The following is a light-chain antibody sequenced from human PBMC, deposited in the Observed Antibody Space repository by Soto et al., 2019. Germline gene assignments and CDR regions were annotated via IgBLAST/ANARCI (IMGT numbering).Light chain of an antibody. Sequence: EVVLTQSPGTLSLSTGERATLSCRAIQSVSSSYLAWYQQKPGQAPRLLIYGASSRATGIPDRFSGSGSGTDFTLTISRLEPEDFAVYYCQQYGSSPALPFGGGTKV. CDR2: GAS. V-gene: IGKV3-20*01. CDR3: QQYGSSPALP. CDR1: QSVSSSY. J-gene: IGKJ4*01.